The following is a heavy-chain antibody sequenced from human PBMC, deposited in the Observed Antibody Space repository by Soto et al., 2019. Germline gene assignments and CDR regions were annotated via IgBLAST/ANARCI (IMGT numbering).Heavy chain of an antibody. V-gene: IGHV1-18*01. CDR3: ATQPYSGDWPEGIYFDC. J-gene: IGHJ4*02. Sequence: QVQLVQSRAEVKKPGASVKVSCKTSLYTFTNYGFSWVRQAPGQGLEWMGWISPYSGNTNYAQKLQGRVTLTTDTSTTTAYLELRSLKSDDTAVYYCATQPYSGDWPEGIYFDCWGQGTLVTVSS. CDR2: ISPYSGNT. D-gene: IGHD6-19*01. CDR1: LYTFTNYG.